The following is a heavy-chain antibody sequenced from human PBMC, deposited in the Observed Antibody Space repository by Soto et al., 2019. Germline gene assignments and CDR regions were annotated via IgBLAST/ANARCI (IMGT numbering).Heavy chain of an antibody. Sequence: QVQLVQSGAEVKKPGASVKVSCKASGYTFTNYGISWARQAPGQGLEWMGWISANNGKTNYAQNVQGRVTMTTDTSTTTANMELRSLRSDDTAIYYCARDPDYYGSESYCDLWGRGTLVTVSS. CDR1: GYTFTNYG. CDR2: ISANNGKT. CDR3: ARDPDYYGSESYCDL. J-gene: IGHJ2*01. D-gene: IGHD3-10*01. V-gene: IGHV1-18*01.